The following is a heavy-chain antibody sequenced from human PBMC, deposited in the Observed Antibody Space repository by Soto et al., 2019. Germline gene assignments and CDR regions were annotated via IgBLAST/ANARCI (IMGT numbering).Heavy chain of an antibody. Sequence: ASVKVPCKACGGTFSTYSISWVRQAPGQGLEWMGGIIPIFGTANYAQKFQGRVTITADESTSTAYMELSSLRSEDTAVYYCATSINYYGMDAWGQGTTVTVS. CDR2: IIPIFGTA. J-gene: IGHJ6*02. CDR1: GGTFSTYS. V-gene: IGHV1-69*13. CDR3: ATSINYYGMDA.